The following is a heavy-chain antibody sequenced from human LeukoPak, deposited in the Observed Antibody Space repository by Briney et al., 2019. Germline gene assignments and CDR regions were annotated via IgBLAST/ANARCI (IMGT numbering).Heavy chain of an antibody. CDR2: INAGNGAT. V-gene: IGHV1-3*01. Sequence: ASVKVSCKASGDTFTEYAMHWVRQAPGQRLEWMGWINAGNGATKYSQKFQGRFTITRDTSASTAYMALSSLTSEDTTIYYCARGRWSSSGWYYFDYWGQGTQVTVFS. CDR1: GDTFTEYA. D-gene: IGHD6-19*01. CDR3: ARGRWSSSGWYYFDY. J-gene: IGHJ4*02.